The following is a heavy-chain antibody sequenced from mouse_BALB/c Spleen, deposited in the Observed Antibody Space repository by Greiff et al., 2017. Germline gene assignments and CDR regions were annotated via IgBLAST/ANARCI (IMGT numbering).Heavy chain of an antibody. J-gene: IGHJ1*01. CDR1: GYSITSDYA. V-gene: IGHV3-2*02. CDR2: ISYSGST. D-gene: IGHD4-1*01. CDR3: ARWTLTGTWYFDV. Sequence: EVQLVESGPGLVKPSQSLSLTCTVTGYSITSDYAWNWIRQFPGNKLEWMGYISYSGSTSYNPSLKSRISITRDTSKNQFFLQLNSVTTEDTATYYCARWTLTGTWYFDVWGAGTTVTVSS.